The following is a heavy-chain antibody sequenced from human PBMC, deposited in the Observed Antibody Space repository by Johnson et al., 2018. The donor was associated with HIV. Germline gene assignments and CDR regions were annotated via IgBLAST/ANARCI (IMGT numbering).Heavy chain of an antibody. D-gene: IGHD6-6*01. J-gene: IGHJ3*02. CDR1: GFTFSSYA. CDR2: ISYDGSNK. CDR3: ARAQLLADDAFNN. Sequence: VQLVESGGGLVQPGRSLRLSCAASGFTFSSYAMHWVRQAPGKGLEWVAVISYDGSNKYYADSVKGRFTISRDNSKNTLYLQLNSLRVEDTAIYYCARAQLLADDAFNNWGQGTMVTVSS. V-gene: IGHV3-30-3*01.